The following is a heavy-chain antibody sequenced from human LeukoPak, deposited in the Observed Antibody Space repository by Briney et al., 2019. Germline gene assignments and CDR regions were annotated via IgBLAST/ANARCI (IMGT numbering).Heavy chain of an antibody. Sequence: SETLSLTCAVYGGSFSGYYWSWIRQPPGEGLEWIGEINHSGSTNYNPSLKSRVTISVDTSKNQFSLKPSSVTAADTAVYYCAAYRGEWPAIRVPAAYYWGQGTLVTVSS. CDR1: GGSFSGYY. J-gene: IGHJ4*02. D-gene: IGHD2-2*01. V-gene: IGHV4-34*01. CDR3: AAYRGEWPAIRVPAAYY. CDR2: INHSGST.